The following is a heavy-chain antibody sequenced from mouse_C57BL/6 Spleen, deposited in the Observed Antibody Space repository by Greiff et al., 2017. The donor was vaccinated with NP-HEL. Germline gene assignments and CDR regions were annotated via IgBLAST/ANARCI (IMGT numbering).Heavy chain of an antibody. CDR2: IDPANGNT. CDR1: GFNIKNTY. CDR3: AREDYYGSSYVIYYFDY. Sequence: EVQLQQSVAELVRPGASVKLSCTASGFNIKNTYMHWVKQRPEQGLEWIGRIDPANGNTKYAPKFQGKATITADTSYNTAYLQLSILTSKDTAIYYCAREDYYGSSYVIYYFDYWGQGTTLTVSS. J-gene: IGHJ2*01. D-gene: IGHD1-1*01. V-gene: IGHV14-3*01.